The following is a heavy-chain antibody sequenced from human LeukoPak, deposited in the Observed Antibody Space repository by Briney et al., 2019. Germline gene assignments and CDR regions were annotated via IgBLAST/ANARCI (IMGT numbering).Heavy chain of an antibody. CDR1: GFTFSSYA. V-gene: IGHV3-23*01. CDR3: AKVIRGVLDHAFDI. D-gene: IGHD3-10*01. CDR2: INDNGRST. Sequence: GWSLRLSCAVSGFTFSSYAMAWVRQAPGEGLDWVSSINDNGRSTFYPDSVKGRFTLSRDNSKNTLYLQMNSLRGEDTAVYYCAKVIRGVLDHAFDICGQGTMVTVSS. J-gene: IGHJ3*02.